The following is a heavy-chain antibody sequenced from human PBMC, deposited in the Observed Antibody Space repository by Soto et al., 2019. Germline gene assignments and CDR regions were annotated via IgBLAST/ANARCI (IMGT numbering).Heavy chain of an antibody. D-gene: IGHD3-10*01. CDR1: GFTFSSYA. V-gene: IGHV3-23*01. J-gene: IGHJ4*02. Sequence: GGSLRLSCAASGFTFSSYAMGWVRQGPGKGLEWVVVVSIGGSTHYANSVRGRFTISRDNSKNTLSLQMNSLTAEDTAVYFCARGSTDSYPGSRIFDFWGRGTLVTVSS. CDR3: ARGSTDSYPGSRIFDF. CDR2: VSIGGST.